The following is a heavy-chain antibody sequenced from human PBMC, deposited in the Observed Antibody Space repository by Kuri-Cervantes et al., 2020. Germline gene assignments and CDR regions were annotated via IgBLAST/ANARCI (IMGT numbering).Heavy chain of an antibody. J-gene: IGHJ4*02. CDR1: GFTFSSYS. D-gene: IGHD5-18*01. CDR3: AKDQLDSRGYSYGYADY. Sequence: GGSLRLSCAASGFTFSSYSMNWVRQAPGKGLEWVSSISSSSSYIYYADSVKGRFTISRDNAKNSLYLQMNSLRAEDTAVYYCAKDQLDSRGYSYGYADYWGQGTLVTVSS. CDR2: ISSSSSYI. V-gene: IGHV3-21*01.